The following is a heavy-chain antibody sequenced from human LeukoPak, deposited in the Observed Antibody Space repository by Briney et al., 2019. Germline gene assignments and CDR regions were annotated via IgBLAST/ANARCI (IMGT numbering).Heavy chain of an antibody. CDR3: AKDLGFGELNRYDY. CDR1: GFIFSNYG. CDR2: ITDNGGST. V-gene: IGHV3-23*01. J-gene: IGHJ4*02. Sequence: GGSLRLSCAASGFIFSNYGMSWVRQAPGKGLEWVSGITDNGGSTYYADSVKGRFTISRDDSKKTLYLQMNSLRAEDTAVYYCAKDLGFGELNRYDYWGQGTLVTVSS. D-gene: IGHD3-10*01.